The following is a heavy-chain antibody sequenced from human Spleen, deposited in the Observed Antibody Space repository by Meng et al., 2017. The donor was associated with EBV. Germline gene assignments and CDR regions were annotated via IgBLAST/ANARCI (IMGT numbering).Heavy chain of an antibody. Sequence: LGQSGGEVKKAGASVTFSCKASHYTLTDYHINWVRQAPGQGLEWMGCISTYNGGTKYAQKCQGRVTMTTDTSTTTVYMELRSLRSDDTAVYYCARDGPGYGYFDFWGQGSLVTVSS. CDR3: ARDGPGYGYFDF. V-gene: IGHV1-18*01. CDR2: ISTYNGGT. CDR1: HYTLTDYH. D-gene: IGHD5-18*01. J-gene: IGHJ4*02.